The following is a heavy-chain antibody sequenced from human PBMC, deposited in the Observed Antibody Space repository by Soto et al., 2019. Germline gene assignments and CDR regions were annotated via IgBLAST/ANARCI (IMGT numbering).Heavy chain of an antibody. CDR2: ISAYNGNT. D-gene: IGHD6-6*01. Sequence: GASVKVSCKASGYTFTSYGISWVRQAPGQGLEWMGWISAYNGNTNYAQKLQGRVTMTTDTPTSTAYMELRSLRSDDTAVYYCARLTVWVIAARPNDAFDIWGQGTMVTVS. CDR3: ARLTVWVIAARPNDAFDI. V-gene: IGHV1-18*01. J-gene: IGHJ3*02. CDR1: GYTFTSYG.